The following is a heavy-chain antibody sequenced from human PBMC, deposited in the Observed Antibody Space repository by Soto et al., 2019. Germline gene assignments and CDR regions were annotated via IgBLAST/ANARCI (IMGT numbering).Heavy chain of an antibody. J-gene: IGHJ5*02. D-gene: IGHD3-9*01. V-gene: IGHV3-21*01. Sequence: PGGSLRLSCAASGFTFSSYSMNWVRQAPGKGLEWVSSISSSSSYIYYADSVKGRFTISRDNAKNSLCLQMNSLRAEDTAVYYCARDPGLDYDILTDPRPWGQGTLVTVSS. CDR2: ISSSSSYI. CDR1: GFTFSSYS. CDR3: ARDPGLDYDILTDPRP.